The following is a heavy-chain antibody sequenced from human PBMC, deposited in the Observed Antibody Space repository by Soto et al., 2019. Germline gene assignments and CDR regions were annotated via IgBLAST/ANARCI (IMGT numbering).Heavy chain of an antibody. CDR3: ARGEYGIFGFDP. D-gene: IGHD3-3*01. CDR1: GGSISSGGYS. CDR2: IDHSGST. V-gene: IGHV4-30-2*01. Sequence: QLQLQESGSGLVKPSQTLSLTCAVSGGSISSGGYSWSWIRQPPGKGLEWIGYIDHSGSTYYNPSLQSRVTISVDRSKNQFSLQLSSVTAADTAVYYCARGEYGIFGFDPWGQGTLVTVSS. J-gene: IGHJ5*02.